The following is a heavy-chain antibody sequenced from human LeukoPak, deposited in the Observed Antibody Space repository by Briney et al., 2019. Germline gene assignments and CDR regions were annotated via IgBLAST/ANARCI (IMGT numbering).Heavy chain of an antibody. V-gene: IGHV1-2*02. J-gene: IGHJ5*02. CDR3: ARVPRRYCSSTSCRFDP. CDR1: GYTFTGYY. D-gene: IGHD2-2*01. Sequence: ASVKVSCKASGYTFTGYYMHWVRQAPGQGLEWMGWINTNSGGTNYAQKFQGRVTMTRDTSISTAYMELSRLRSDDTAVYYCARVPRRYCSSTSCRFDPWGQGTLVTVSS. CDR2: INTNSGGT.